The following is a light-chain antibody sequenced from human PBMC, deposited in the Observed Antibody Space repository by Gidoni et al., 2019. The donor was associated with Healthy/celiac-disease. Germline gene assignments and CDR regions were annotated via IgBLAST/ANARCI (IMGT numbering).Light chain of an antibody. CDR2: GAC. CDR3: QQYGSPRYT. V-gene: IGKV3-20*01. J-gene: IGKJ2*01. CDR1: QSVSSSD. Sequence: IVLTQSPGTLSLSPGERATLSCRASQSVSSSDLAWYQQKPGQAPMHVLSGACSRATGIPDRFSGSGSGTDFTLTISRMEPEDLAVSDCQQYGSPRYTFGPGTKLETK.